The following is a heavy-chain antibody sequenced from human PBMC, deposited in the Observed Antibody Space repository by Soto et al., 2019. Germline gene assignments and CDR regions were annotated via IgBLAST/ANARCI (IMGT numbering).Heavy chain of an antibody. Sequence: KASETLSLTCTVSGGSISSYYWSWIRQPPGKGLEWIGYIYYSGSTNYNPSLKSRVTISVDTSKNQFSLKLSSVTAADTAVYYCARGVDGVRLRLHPNWFDPWGQGTLVTVSS. D-gene: IGHD3-10*01. CDR2: IYYSGST. J-gene: IGHJ5*02. V-gene: IGHV4-59*08. CDR1: GGSISSYY. CDR3: ARGVDGVRLRLHPNWFDP.